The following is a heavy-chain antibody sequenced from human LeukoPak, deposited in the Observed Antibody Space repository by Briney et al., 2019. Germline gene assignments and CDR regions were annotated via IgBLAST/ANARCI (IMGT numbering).Heavy chain of an antibody. J-gene: IGHJ4*02. V-gene: IGHV4-59*01. CDR2: IIYSGST. CDR1: GGSISSYY. CDR3: ASTGEMYRSGWYFEY. D-gene: IGHD6-19*01. Sequence: SETLSLTCTVSGGSISSYYWSWIRQPPGKGLEWIGYIIYSGSTNYNPSLKSRVTISADTSKNQFSLKLRSVTAADTAVYYCASTGEMYRSGWYFEYWGQGTLVTVSS.